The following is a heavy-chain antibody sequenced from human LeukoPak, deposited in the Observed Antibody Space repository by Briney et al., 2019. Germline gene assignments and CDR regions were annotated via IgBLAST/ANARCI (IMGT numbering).Heavy chain of an antibody. D-gene: IGHD6-13*01. CDR1: GFTFSSYW. V-gene: IGHV3-7*01. Sequence: PGGSLRLSCAASGFTFSSYWMSWVRQAPGKGLEWVANIKEDGSEKYYVDSEKGRFTISRDNAENSLYLQMNSLRAEDTAVYYCARDPGIAAAGSYFYYYGMDVWGPGTTVTVSS. J-gene: IGHJ6*02. CDR3: ARDPGIAAAGSYFYYYGMDV. CDR2: IKEDGSEK.